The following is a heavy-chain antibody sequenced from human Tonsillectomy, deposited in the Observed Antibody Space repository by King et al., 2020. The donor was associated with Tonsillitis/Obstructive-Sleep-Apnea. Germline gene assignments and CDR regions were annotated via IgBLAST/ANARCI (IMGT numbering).Heavy chain of an antibody. J-gene: IGHJ6*02. CDR2: IKDSGST. D-gene: IGHD2-2*01. CDR3: ASGEGGTTKSPYQLYQGG. CDR1: GGSFSDYY. Sequence: VQLQQWGAGLLKPSETLSLTCAVYGGSFSDYYWSWIRQPPGKGLEWIGEIKDSGSTNYNPSLKSRVTISTDTSKNQFSLKLTSVTAADTAVYFCASGEGGTTKSPYQLYQGGWGQGNTVNGPS. V-gene: IGHV4-34*01.